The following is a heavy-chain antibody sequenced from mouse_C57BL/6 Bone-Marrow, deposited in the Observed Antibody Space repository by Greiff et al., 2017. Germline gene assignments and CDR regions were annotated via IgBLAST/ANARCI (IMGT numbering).Heavy chain of an antibody. CDR1: GYTFTSYG. Sequence: QVQLKQSGAELARPGASVKLSCKASGYTFTSYGISWVKQRTGQGLEWIGEIYPRSGNTYYNEKFKGKATLTADKSSSTAYMELLSLTAEDYAVYFCAYSNYVYWGQGTTLTVSS. D-gene: IGHD2-5*01. CDR2: IYPRSGNT. CDR3: AYSNYVY. V-gene: IGHV1-81*01. J-gene: IGHJ2*01.